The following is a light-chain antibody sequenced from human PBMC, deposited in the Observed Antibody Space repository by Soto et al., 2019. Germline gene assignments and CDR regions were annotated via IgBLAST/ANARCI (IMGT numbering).Light chain of an antibody. J-gene: IGLJ2*01. Sequence: QYALTQPASVSGSPGQSITISCTGTSSDVGGYNYVSWYQQHPGKAPKVMIYDVSNRPSGVSNRFSGSKSGNTASLTISGLQAEDEADYYCTSYSSSSTPVVSGGGTKLTVL. CDR3: TSYSSSSTPVV. V-gene: IGLV2-14*03. CDR1: SSDVGGYNY. CDR2: DVS.